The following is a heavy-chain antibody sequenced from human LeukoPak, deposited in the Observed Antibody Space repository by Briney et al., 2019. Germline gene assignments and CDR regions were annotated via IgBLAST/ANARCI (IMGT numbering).Heavy chain of an antibody. CDR1: GYTFTAYF. J-gene: IGHJ5*01. CDR2: IDPNSAGT. CDR3: ARPGYCSGGSCSDWFDS. Sequence: ASVTVSFTPSGYTFTAYFVHWMRQAPGQGLEWMGWIDPNSAGTNFAQKFQGRVSMTRDTSINTAYLELSRLRSDDTAVYYCARPGYCSGGSCSDWFDSWGQGTLVTVSS. D-gene: IGHD2-15*01. V-gene: IGHV1-2*02.